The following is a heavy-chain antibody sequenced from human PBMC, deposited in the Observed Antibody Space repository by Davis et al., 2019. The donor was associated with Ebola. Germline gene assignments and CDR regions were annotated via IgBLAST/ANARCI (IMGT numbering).Heavy chain of an antibody. Sequence: SVQVSCKASAGTFSSYAISWVRQAPGQGLEWMGGIIPIFGTANYAQKFQGRVTITADKSTSTAYMELSSLRSEDTAVYYCARSKTGGGDVWGQGTTVTVSS. CDR3: ARSKTGGGDV. J-gene: IGHJ6*02. CDR2: IIPIFGTA. CDR1: AGTFSSYA. V-gene: IGHV1-69*06. D-gene: IGHD3-16*01.